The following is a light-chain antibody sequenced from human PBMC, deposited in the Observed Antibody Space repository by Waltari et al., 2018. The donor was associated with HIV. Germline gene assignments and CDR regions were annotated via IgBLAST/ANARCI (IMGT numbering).Light chain of an antibody. Sequence: DIQMTQFPSSVSAYVGDRVTLTCRATQGISTWLAWYKQKPGKAPKLLISGASNLEPGVPSRFSGSGSGTSFSLTITSLQADDFAVYFCQQTNSFPFTFGQGTRLEIK. CDR1: QGISTW. V-gene: IGKV1-12*01. CDR2: GAS. CDR3: QQTNSFPFT. J-gene: IGKJ5*01.